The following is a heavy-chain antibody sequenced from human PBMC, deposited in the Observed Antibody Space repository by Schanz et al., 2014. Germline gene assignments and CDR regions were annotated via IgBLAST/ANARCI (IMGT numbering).Heavy chain of an antibody. Sequence: EVQLVESGGGLVQPGGSLRLSCAASGFPFSTYWMSWVRQAPGKGLEWLANIKQDESERSYVDSVKGRFTISRDNAKNSLYLQMNSLRAEDTDIYFCARDEGRDGYNLAFDVWGQGTLVTVSS. J-gene: IGHJ3*01. CDR2: IKQDESER. V-gene: IGHV3-7*03. CDR1: GFPFSTYW. CDR3: ARDEGRDGYNLAFDV. D-gene: IGHD2-21*01.